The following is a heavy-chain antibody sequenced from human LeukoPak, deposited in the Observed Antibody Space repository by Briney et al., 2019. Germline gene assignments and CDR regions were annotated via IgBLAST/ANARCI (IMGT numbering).Heavy chain of an antibody. D-gene: IGHD5-18*01. CDR3: ASYAAMGEEDFYFDY. V-gene: IGHV4-39*01. CDR2: IYYSGST. CDR1: GGSISSSSYY. Sequence: PSETLSLTCTVSGGSISSSSYYWGWIRQPPGKGLEWIGSIYYSGSTYYNPSLKSRVTISVDTSKNQFSLKLSSVTAADTAVYYCASYAAMGEEDFYFDYWGQGTLVTVSS. J-gene: IGHJ4*02.